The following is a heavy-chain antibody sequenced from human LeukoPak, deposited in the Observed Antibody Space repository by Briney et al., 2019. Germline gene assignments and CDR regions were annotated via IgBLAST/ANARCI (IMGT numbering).Heavy chain of an antibody. Sequence: PSETLTLSCTVSGGSFSIGDYYCNWIRQPPGKGLEWIGYIYYSGTTYYNPSLKSRVTISLDTSNNQSSLKLSPTTAADTAVYFCAREIISGRDDVFVGWFDPWGQGTRVTVSS. V-gene: IGHV4-30-4*01. J-gene: IGHJ5*02. CDR2: IYYSGTT. CDR1: GGSFSIGDYY. D-gene: IGHD3-16*01. CDR3: AREIISGRDDVFVGWFDP.